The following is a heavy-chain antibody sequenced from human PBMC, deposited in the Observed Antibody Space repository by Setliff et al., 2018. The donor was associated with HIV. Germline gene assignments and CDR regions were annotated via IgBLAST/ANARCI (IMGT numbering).Heavy chain of an antibody. CDR2: INHSGSA. D-gene: IGHD1-1*01. CDR1: GGSFSGYS. CDR3: ARESELRRIDS. V-gene: IGHV4-34*01. J-gene: IGHJ4*02. Sequence: KPSETLSLTCAVYGGSFSGYSWIWIRQPPGKGLEWIGEINHSGSANYNPSLKSRVTISVDTSKNQFSLNLTSVTAADTAVYYCARESELRRIDSWGQGTLVTVSS.